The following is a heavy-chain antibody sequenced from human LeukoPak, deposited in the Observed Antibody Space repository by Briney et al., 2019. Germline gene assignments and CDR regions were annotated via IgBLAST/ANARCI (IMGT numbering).Heavy chain of an antibody. CDR3: ARGIAAAGKLDP. CDR1: GGSFSGYY. Sequence: SETLSLTCAVYGGSFSGYYWSWIRQPPGKGLEWIGEINHSGSTNYNPSLKSRVTISVDTSKNQFSLKLSPVTAADTAVYYCARGIAAAGKLDPWGQGTLVTVSS. V-gene: IGHV4-34*01. CDR2: INHSGST. J-gene: IGHJ5*02. D-gene: IGHD6-13*01.